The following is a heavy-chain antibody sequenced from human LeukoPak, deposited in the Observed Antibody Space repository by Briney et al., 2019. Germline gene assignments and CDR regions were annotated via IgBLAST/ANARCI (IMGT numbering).Heavy chain of an antibody. V-gene: IGHV3-23*01. CDR3: AKKLPGASSYFDF. D-gene: IGHD3-9*01. CDR1: GLTLSNYD. Sequence: GGSLRLSCVASGLTLSNYDTTWVRQAPGKGLEYVSSIGSGGYRFYGGSVKGRFSIFRDNSQYTVYLQMNSLRGEDTAIYFCAKKLPGASSYFDFWGQGILVTVSS. CDR2: IGSGGYR. J-gene: IGHJ4*02.